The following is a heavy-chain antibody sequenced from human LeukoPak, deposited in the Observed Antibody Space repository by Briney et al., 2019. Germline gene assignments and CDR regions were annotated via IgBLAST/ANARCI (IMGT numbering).Heavy chain of an antibody. CDR2: IYYSGNT. V-gene: IGHV4-39*01. CDR1: GGSIRGISYI. CDR3: ARLNEEIDY. J-gene: IGHJ4*02. Sequence: SETLSLTCAVSGGSIRGISYIRVWIRQPPGKGLEWIGSIYYSGNTYYNPSLKSRVTISVDTSKNQFSLKLSSVNAAETAVYYCARLNEEIDYWGQGTLVTVSS. D-gene: IGHD2-8*01.